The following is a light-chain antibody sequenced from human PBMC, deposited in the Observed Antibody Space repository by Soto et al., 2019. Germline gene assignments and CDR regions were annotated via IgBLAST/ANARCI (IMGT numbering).Light chain of an antibody. V-gene: IGLV2-14*01. CDR2: DVS. CDR3: SSYTSSSTLDV. J-gene: IGLJ1*01. Sequence: QSVLTQPASVSGCPGQSITISCTGTSSDVGGYNYVSWYQQHPGKAPKLMIYDVSNRPSGVSNRFSGSKSGNTASLTISGLQAEDEANYCCSSYTSSSTLDVFGTATK. CDR1: SSDVGGYNY.